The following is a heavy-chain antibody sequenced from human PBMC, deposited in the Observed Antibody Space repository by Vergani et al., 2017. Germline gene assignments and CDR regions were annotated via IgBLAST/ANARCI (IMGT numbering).Heavy chain of an antibody. CDR2: IYSGGST. CDR1: GFTFSSNY. V-gene: IGHV3-53*01. CDR3: ARASYYYGSGSQGAFDN. Sequence: EVQLVESGGGLIQPGGSLRLSCAASGFTFSSNYMSWVRQAPGKGLEWVSVIYSGGSTYYADSVKGRFTISRDNSKNTQYLQMNSLRAEDTAVYYCARASYYYGSGSQGAFDNWGQGTMVTVSS. D-gene: IGHD3-10*01. J-gene: IGHJ3*02.